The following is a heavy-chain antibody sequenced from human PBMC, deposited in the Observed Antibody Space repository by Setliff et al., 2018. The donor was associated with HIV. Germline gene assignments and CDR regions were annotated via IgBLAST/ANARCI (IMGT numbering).Heavy chain of an antibody. D-gene: IGHD3-9*01. V-gene: IGHV1-46*01. CDR2: INPSGGST. CDR3: ARGVPVLRYFDWLSRLGY. CDR1: GHTFTSYY. Sequence: ASVKVSCKASGHTFTSYYMHWVRQAPGQGLEWMGIINPSGGSTSYAQKFQGRVTMTRDTSTSTVYMELSSLRSEDTAVYYCARGVPVLRYFDWLSRLGYWGQGTLVTVSS. J-gene: IGHJ4*02.